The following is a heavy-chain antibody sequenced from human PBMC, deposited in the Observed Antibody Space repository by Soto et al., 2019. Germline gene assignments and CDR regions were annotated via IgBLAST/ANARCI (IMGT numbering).Heavy chain of an antibody. J-gene: IGHJ4*02. V-gene: IGHV1-46*01. CDR1: GYTFTSYY. CDR3: ARDQGRIAAAGTSDY. D-gene: IGHD6-13*01. CDR2: INPSGGST. Sequence: QVQLVQSGAEVKKPGASVKVSCKASGYTFTSYYMHWVRQAPGQGLEWMGIINPSGGSTSYAQKFQGRVTMTRDTSTSTVYMELSSLRSEDTAVYYYARDQGRIAAAGTSDYWGQGTLVTVSS.